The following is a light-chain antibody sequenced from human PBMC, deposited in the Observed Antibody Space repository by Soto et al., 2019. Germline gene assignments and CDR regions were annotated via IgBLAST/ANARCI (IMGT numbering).Light chain of an antibody. CDR2: DVS. CDR3: GSYAGRNNLV. CDR1: NSDVGTNTY. J-gene: IGLJ3*02. Sequence: QSALAQPPSASGSPGQSVTITCTGTNSDVGTNTYASWYQHHPGKPPNFLFYDVSRRPFGVPDRFSGFKSGNTASLTVSGLQAEDAADYYCGSYAGRNNLVFGGGTKLTVL. V-gene: IGLV2-8*01.